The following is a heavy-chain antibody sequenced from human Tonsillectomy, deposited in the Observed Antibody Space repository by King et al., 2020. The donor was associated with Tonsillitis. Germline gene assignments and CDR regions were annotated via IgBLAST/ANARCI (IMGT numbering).Heavy chain of an antibody. CDR3: AKDLYYYVSSGYLDY. V-gene: IGHV3-30*18. CDR1: GFTFSTYG. CDR2: ISYDGSNK. J-gene: IGHJ4*02. D-gene: IGHD3-22*01. Sequence: VQLVESGGGVVQPGRSMRLSCAASGFTFSTYGMHWVRQAPGKGLEWVAVISYDGSNKYYADSVKGRFTISRDNSKNTLYVQMNSLRAEDTAVYYCAKDLYYYVSSGYLDYWGQGTLVTVSS.